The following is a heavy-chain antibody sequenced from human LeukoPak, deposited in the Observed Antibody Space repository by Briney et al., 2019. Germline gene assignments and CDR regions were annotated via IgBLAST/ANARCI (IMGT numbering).Heavy chain of an antibody. CDR1: GFTFSSYS. D-gene: IGHD3-9*01. Sequence: GGSLRLSCAASGFTFSSYSMNWVRQAPGKGLEWVSSISSSSSYIYYADSVKGRFTISRDNAKNSLYLQMNSLRAEDTAVYCCARAVLRYFDWFPMYDYWGQGTLVTVSS. V-gene: IGHV3-21*01. J-gene: IGHJ4*02. CDR3: ARAVLRYFDWFPMYDY. CDR2: ISSSSSYI.